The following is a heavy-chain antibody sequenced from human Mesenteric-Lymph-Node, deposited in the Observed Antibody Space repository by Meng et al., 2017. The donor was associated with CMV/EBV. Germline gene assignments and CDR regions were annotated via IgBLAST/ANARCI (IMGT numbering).Heavy chain of an antibody. D-gene: IGHD4-23*01. CDR1: GFTVSGTY. V-gene: IGHV3-53*01. CDR3: AKDRSGGNSPFEY. J-gene: IGHJ4*02. Sequence: GGSLRLSCAVSGFTVSGTYMSWVRQVPGKGLEWVSIIYSGGRAYYADSVEGRFTISRDSSQNTLFLQMNSLRAEDTAVYYCAKDRSGGNSPFEYWGQGTLVTVSS. CDR2: IYSGGRA.